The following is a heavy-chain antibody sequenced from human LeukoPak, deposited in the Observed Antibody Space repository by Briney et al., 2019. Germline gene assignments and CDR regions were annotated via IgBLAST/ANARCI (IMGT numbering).Heavy chain of an antibody. Sequence: GGSLRLSCAASGFTFSSYAMSWVRQAPGKGLEWVSAISGSGGSTYYADSVKGRFTISRDNSKNTLYLQMNSLRAEDTAVYYCAKVVRVVPAANNWFDPWGQGTLVTVSS. D-gene: IGHD2-2*01. CDR2: ISGSGGST. J-gene: IGHJ5*02. CDR1: GFTFSSYA. V-gene: IGHV3-23*01. CDR3: AKVVRVVPAANNWFDP.